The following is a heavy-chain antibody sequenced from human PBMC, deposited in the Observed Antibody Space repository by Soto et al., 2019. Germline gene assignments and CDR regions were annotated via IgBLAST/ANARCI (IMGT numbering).Heavy chain of an antibody. CDR2: INHSGST. CDR3: ARDKSTGLVDY. J-gene: IGHJ4*02. CDR1: GGSFSGYY. Sequence: QVQLQQWGAGLLKPSETLSLTCAVYGGSFSGYYWTWIRQPPGTGLEWIGEINHSGSTNYNPSLKSRVTISVDTSKTQFSLQLTSVTAADTAVYYCARDKSTGLVDYWGQGTLVTVSS. D-gene: IGHD2-8*02. V-gene: IGHV4-34*01.